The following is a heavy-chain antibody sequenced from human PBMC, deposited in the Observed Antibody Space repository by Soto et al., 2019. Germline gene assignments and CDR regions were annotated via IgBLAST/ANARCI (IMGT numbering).Heavy chain of an antibody. J-gene: IGHJ5*02. CDR3: ASSQYCSSTSYPPDWFDA. CDR1: GYIFTTCE. D-gene: IGHD2-2*01. Sequence: GESRQISRNGSGYIFTTCENVLFRHMLEKKMEWMGIIYPGDSDTRYSPSFQGQVTISADKSISTAYLQWSSLKASDTAMYYCASSQYCSSTSYPPDWFDAWGQGTLVPVSS. CDR2: IYPGDSDT. V-gene: IGHV5-51*01.